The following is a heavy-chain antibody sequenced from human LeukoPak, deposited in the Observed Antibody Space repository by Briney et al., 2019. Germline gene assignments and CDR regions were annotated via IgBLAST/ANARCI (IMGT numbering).Heavy chain of an antibody. CDR1: GASITTYY. J-gene: IGHJ5*02. V-gene: IGHV4-59*01. CDR3: ARVDGGYCSGGGCYANRFDP. CDR2: MYYSGSP. D-gene: IGHD2-15*01. Sequence: SETLTLTCTVSGASITTYYWSWLRQPPGKRLEWIAYMYYSGSPNYNPSLKSRVTMSVDTSENQFSLKLSSVTAADTAVYYCARVDGGYCSGGGCYANRFDPWGQGTLVTVSS.